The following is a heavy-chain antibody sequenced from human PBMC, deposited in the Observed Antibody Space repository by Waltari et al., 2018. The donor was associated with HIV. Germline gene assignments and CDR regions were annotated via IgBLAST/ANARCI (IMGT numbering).Heavy chain of an antibody. D-gene: IGHD3-16*02. V-gene: IGHV1-69*01. CDR2: IIPIFGTA. CDR1: GGTFSSYA. J-gene: IGHJ4*02. CDR3: ARGSWDYVWGSYQTIRYFDY. Sequence: QVQLVQSGAEVKKPGSSVKVSCKAYGGTFSSYAISWVRQAPGQGLEWMGGIIPIFGTANYAQKFQGRVTITADESTSTAYMELSSLRSEDTAVYYCARGSWDYVWGSYQTIRYFDYWGQGTLVTVSS.